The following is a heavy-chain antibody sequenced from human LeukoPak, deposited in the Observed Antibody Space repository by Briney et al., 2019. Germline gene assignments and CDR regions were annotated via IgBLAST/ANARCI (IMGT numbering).Heavy chain of an antibody. Sequence: GASVKASCKASGYTFTSYDINWVRQATGQGLEWMGWMNPNSGNTGYAQKFQGRVTITRNTSISTAYMELSSLRSEDTAVYYCARGQKITIFGVVIIGGNWFDPWGQGTLVTVSS. CDR3: ARGQKITIFGVVIIGGNWFDP. J-gene: IGHJ5*02. CDR2: MNPNSGNT. V-gene: IGHV1-8*03. D-gene: IGHD3-3*01. CDR1: GYTFTSYD.